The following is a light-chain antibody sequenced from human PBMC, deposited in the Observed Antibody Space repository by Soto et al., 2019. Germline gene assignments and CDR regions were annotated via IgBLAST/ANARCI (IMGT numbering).Light chain of an antibody. Sequence: QSALTQPRSVSGSPGQSVTISCTGTSSDVGGYNYVSWYQQHPGKAPKVMIYDASKRPSGVPDRFSGSKSGNTASLTISGLQAEDEADYYCCSYAGSYTLYVFGTGTKLTVL. CDR1: SSDVGGYNY. CDR3: CSYAGSYTLYV. CDR2: DAS. J-gene: IGLJ1*01. V-gene: IGLV2-11*01.